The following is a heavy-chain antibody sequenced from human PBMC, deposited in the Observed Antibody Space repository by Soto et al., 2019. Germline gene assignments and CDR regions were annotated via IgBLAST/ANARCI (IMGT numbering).Heavy chain of an antibody. D-gene: IGHD4-4*01. J-gene: IGHJ4*02. Sequence: QIHLVQSGAEVKKPGASVKVSCKASGYTFTNYDVSWVREAPGQGLEWMGWISAYNGNTDYAQNLQGRVTMTTDPSTSTAYIERRSLRSDDTAVYYCARDTAVCDHYRTPVCWGQGTLVTVSS. CDR2: ISAYNGNT. V-gene: IGHV1-18*01. CDR3: ARDTAVCDHYRTPVC. CDR1: GYTFTNYD.